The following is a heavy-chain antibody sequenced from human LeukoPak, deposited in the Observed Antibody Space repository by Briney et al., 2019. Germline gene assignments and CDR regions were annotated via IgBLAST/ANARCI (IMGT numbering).Heavy chain of an antibody. CDR3: TRDRGQWLVDY. V-gene: IGHV4-59*12. J-gene: IGHJ4*02. CDR2: IYNSGNT. D-gene: IGHD6-19*01. CDR1: GGSISN. Sequence: SETLSLTCTVSGGSISNWNWIRQSPGKGLEWIGHIYNSGNTDYNPSLKSQVTMSVDTSKNQFSLKLSSVTAADTAVYYCTRDRGQWLVDYWGQGTLVTVS.